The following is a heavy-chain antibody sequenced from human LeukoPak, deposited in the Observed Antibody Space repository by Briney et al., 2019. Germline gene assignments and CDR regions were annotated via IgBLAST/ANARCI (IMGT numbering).Heavy chain of an antibody. V-gene: IGHV3-53*03. D-gene: IGHD7-27*01. J-gene: IGHJ4*02. CDR1: GFTVSSNY. CDR3: SRDDNWGQENFDY. Sequence: PPGGSLRLSCAASGFTVSSNYMSWVRQAPGKGLEWVSVIYSGGSTYYADSVKGRFTISRDNSKNTLYLQMNSLKTVDTAVYYCSRDDNWGQENFDYWGQGTLVTVSS. CDR2: IYSGGST.